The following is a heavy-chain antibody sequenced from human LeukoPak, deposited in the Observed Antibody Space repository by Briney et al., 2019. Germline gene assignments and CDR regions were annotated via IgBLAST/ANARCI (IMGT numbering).Heavy chain of an antibody. J-gene: IGHJ4*02. V-gene: IGHV3-21*01. Sequence: PGGSLRLSCAASGFTFSGYTINWVRQAPGKGLERVSSISSSSSYIYYADSVKGRFTISRHNAENSLYLQMNSLRAEDTAVYYCARAGSGYEDGFDYWGQATLVTVSS. CDR2: ISSSSSYI. CDR3: ARAGSGYEDGFDY. D-gene: IGHD5-12*01. CDR1: GFTFSGYT.